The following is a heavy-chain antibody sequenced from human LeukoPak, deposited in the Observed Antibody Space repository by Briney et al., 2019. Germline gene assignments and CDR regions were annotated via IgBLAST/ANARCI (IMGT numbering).Heavy chain of an antibody. J-gene: IGHJ4*02. CDR3: ARDPLLTGYYLFDY. CDR1: GFTSSSYW. V-gene: IGHV3-74*01. CDR2: INSDGSST. Sequence: GGSLRLSCAASGFTSSSYWMHWVRQAPGKGLVWVSRINSDGSSTSYADSVKGRFTISRDNAKNTLYLQMNSLRAEDTAVYYCARDPLLTGYYLFDYWGQGSLVTVSS. D-gene: IGHD3-9*01.